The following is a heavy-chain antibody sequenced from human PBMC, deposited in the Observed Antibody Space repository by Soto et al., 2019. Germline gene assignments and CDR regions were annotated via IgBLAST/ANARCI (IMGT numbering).Heavy chain of an antibody. CDR1: GFTFSSYS. D-gene: IGHD6-13*01. J-gene: IGHJ4*02. CDR3: AKEARIAAAGTESHLDY. CDR2: ISSSSSTI. V-gene: IGHV3-48*01. Sequence: GGSLRLSCAASGFTFSSYSMNWVRQAPGKGLEWVSYISSSSSTIYYADSVKGRFTISRDNSKNTLYLQMNSLRAEDTAVYYCAKEARIAAAGTESHLDYWGQGTLVTVSS.